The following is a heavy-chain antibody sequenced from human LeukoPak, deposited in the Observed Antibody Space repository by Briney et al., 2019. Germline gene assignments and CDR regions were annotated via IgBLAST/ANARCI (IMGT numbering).Heavy chain of an antibody. Sequence: SGTLSLTCAVSGGSISSSNWWSWVRQPPGKGLEWIGEIYHSGSTNYNPSLKSRVTLSVDTSKNQSSLRLTSVTAAGTAFYYCAREEYSSDWYGHDSWGQGTLVTVSS. J-gene: IGHJ4*02. CDR1: GGSISSSNW. CDR3: AREEYSSDWYGHDS. V-gene: IGHV4-4*02. D-gene: IGHD6-13*01. CDR2: IYHSGST.